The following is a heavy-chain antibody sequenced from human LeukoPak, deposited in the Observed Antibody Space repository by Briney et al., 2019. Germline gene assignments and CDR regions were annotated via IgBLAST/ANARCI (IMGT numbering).Heavy chain of an antibody. J-gene: IGHJ4*02. V-gene: IGHV1-2*04. CDR3: ARHTNYYDSSGYYYFDY. Sequence: ASVKVSCKASGGTFSSYAISWVRQAPGQGLEWMGWINPNSGGTNYAQKFQGWVTMTRDTSISTAYMELSRLRSDDTAVYYCARHTNYYDSSGYYYFDYWGQGTLVTVSS. CDR2: INPNSGGT. D-gene: IGHD3-22*01. CDR1: GGTFSSYA.